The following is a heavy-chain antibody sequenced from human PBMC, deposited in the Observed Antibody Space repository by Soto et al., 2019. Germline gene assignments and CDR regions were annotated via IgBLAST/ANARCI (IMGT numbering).Heavy chain of an antibody. D-gene: IGHD3-16*02. J-gene: IGHJ4*02. CDR2: IYYTGST. CDR1: GSPISSYY. V-gene: IGHV4-59*01. Sequence: QVRLQESGPGLVKPSETLSLTCTVSGSPISSYYWNWIRQPPGKGLEWIGYIYYTGSTKYNPSLKSRVTISVDTSKNQFSLKLSSVTAADTAVYYCARAFGSTMPSLFWGQGTLVTVSS. CDR3: ARAFGSTMPSLF.